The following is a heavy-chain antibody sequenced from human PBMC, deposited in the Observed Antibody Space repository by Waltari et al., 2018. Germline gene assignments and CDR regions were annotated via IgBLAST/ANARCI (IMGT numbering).Heavy chain of an antibody. V-gene: IGHV3-30-3*01. Sequence: QVQLVESGGGVVQPGRSLRLSCAASGFTFSSYAMHWVRQAPGKGLEWVAGISYDGSNKYYADSVKGRFTISRDNSKNTLYLQMNSLRAEDTAVYYCARGPGYYYYYYGMDVWGQGTTVTVS. CDR2: ISYDGSNK. D-gene: IGHD3-10*01. J-gene: IGHJ6*02. CDR3: ARGPGYYYYYYGMDV. CDR1: GFTFSSYA.